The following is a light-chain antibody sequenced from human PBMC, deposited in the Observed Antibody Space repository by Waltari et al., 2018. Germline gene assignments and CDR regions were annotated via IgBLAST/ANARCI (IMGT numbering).Light chain of an antibody. CDR1: NIGSKS. CDR3: QVWDSSSDHVV. V-gene: IGLV3-21*02. CDR2: DDT. J-gene: IGLJ2*01. Sequence: SYVLTQAPSVSVSPGQSARITCGGSNIGSKSVHWHQQKPGQAPVLVLYDDTDRPSGIPWRFSGSNSGNTATLIISRVEAGDEADYYCQVWDSSSDHVVFGGGTKLTVL.